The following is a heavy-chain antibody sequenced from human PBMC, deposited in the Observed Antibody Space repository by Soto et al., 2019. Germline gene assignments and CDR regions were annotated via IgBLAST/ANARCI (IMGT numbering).Heavy chain of an antibody. J-gene: IGHJ4*02. CDR3: AKDGYSITRNKPLDY. CDR1: RFTFSSYA. Sequence: GGSLRLSCAASRFTFSSYAMCWVRQAPGKGLEWVSSISVSGGSTYYADSVKGRFTISRDNSKNTLYLQMNSLRAEDTAVYYWAKDGYSITRNKPLDYWGQGTLVTVSS. V-gene: IGHV3-23*01. CDR2: ISVSGGST. D-gene: IGHD2-2*01.